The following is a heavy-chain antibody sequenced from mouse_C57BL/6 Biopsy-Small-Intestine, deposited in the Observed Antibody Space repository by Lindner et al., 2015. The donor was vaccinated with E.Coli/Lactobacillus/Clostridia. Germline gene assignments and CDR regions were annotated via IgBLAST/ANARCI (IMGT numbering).Heavy chain of an antibody. J-gene: IGHJ4*01. CDR3: ARGEGDVRYAMDY. CDR2: INPNNGGT. CDR1: GYTFTDYN. V-gene: IGHV1-18*01. Sequence: EVQLQESGPELVTPGASVKIPCKASGYTFTDYNMDWVKQSHGKSLEWIGDINPNNGGTIYNQEFKGKATLTVDKSSSTAYMELRSLTSEDTAVYYCARGEGDVRYAMDYWGQGTSVTVSS. D-gene: IGHD3-3*01.